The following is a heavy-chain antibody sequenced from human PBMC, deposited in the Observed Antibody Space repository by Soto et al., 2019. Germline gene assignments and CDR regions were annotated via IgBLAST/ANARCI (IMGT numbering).Heavy chain of an antibody. J-gene: IGHJ3*02. Sequence: GGSLRLSCVASGFTFSSYAMSWVRQAPGKGLEWVSAISGSGGSTYYADSVKGRFTISRDNSKNTLYLQMNSLRAEDTAVYYCAKDTYYYDRAWPFDIWGQGTMVTVSS. V-gene: IGHV3-23*01. D-gene: IGHD3-22*01. CDR2: ISGSGGST. CDR3: AKDTYYYDRAWPFDI. CDR1: GFTFSSYA.